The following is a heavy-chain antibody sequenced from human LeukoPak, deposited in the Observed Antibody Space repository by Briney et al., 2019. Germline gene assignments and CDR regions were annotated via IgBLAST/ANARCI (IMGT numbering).Heavy chain of an antibody. J-gene: IGHJ5*02. Sequence: PGGSLRPSCAASGFIVSSNYMSWVRQAPGKGLEWVSVIYSGGGTHYADSVKGRFTISRDNSKNTLYLQMNSLRAEDTAVYYCARVVDYYGSGNWFDPWGQGTLVTVSS. V-gene: IGHV3-66*01. D-gene: IGHD3-10*01. CDR1: GFIVSSNY. CDR2: IYSGGGT. CDR3: ARVVDYYGSGNWFDP.